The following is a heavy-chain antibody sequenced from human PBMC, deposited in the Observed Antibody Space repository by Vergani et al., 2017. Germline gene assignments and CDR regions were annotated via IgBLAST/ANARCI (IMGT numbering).Heavy chain of an antibody. CDR2: IWYDGSNK. CDR3: ARVAAAGPFDY. D-gene: IGHD6-13*01. J-gene: IGHJ4*02. CDR1: GFTFSSYG. V-gene: IGHV3-33*01. Sequence: QVQLVESGGGVVQPGRSLRLSCAASGFTFSSYGMHWVRQATGKGLEWVAVIWYDGSNKYYADSVKGRFTITRDNSKNTLYLQMNSLRAEDTAVYYCARVAAAGPFDYWGQGTLVTVSS.